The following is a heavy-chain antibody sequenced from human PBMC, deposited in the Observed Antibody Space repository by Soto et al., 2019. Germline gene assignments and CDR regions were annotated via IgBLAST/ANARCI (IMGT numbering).Heavy chain of an antibody. CDR3: ATAPKIDYFDS. Sequence: SETLSLTCAVSGSSISIDYYCGCIRQPPGKGLEWIGSINHSGSTYYNPSLKSRVTISVDTSKNQFSLKLTSVTAADTAVYYCATAPKIDYFDSWDQGTLVTVSS. J-gene: IGHJ4*02. CDR1: GSSISIDYY. CDR2: INHSGST. V-gene: IGHV4-38-2*01.